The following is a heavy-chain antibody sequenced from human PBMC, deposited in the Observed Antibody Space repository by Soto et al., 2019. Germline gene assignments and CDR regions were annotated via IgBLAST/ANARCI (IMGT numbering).Heavy chain of an antibody. V-gene: IGHV1-69*01. CDR1: GGSFSTNE. CDR2: IFPNVGTA. D-gene: IGHD6-19*01. Sequence: QVHLEQSGAEMKKPGTSVKVSCKASGGSFSTNEIDWVRQAPGQGLEWMGRIFPNVGTADYAQKFQGRLTIIADESTATVFMELSRLSPADTALYFCARARYRSRWGTFDNWGQGTQVDFSS. J-gene: IGHJ4*02. CDR3: ARARYRSRWGTFDN.